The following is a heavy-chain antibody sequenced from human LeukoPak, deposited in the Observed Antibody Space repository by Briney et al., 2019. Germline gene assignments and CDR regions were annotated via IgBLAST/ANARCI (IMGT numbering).Heavy chain of an antibody. Sequence: TGGSLRLSCAASGFTFSSYSMNWVRQAPGKGLEWVSYISSSSSSTIYYADSVKGRFTISRDNAKNSLYLQMNSLRAEDTAVYYCARGVVATILYDYWGQGTLVTVSS. CDR1: GFTFSSYS. J-gene: IGHJ4*02. CDR2: ISSSSSSTI. CDR3: ARGVVATILYDY. V-gene: IGHV3-48*01. D-gene: IGHD5-12*01.